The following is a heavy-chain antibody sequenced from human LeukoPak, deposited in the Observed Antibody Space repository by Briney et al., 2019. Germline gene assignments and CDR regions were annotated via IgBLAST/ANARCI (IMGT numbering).Heavy chain of an antibody. V-gene: IGHV5-51*01. CDR2: IYPGDSDT. CDR1: EYSFTSYW. CDR3: ARQGTYYDSSGYYVFDY. Sequence: GESLKISCKGSEYSFTSYWIGWVRQMPGKGLEWMGIIYPGDSDTRYSPSFQGQVTISADKSISTAYLQWSSLKASDTAMYYCARQGTYYDSSGYYVFDYWGQGTLVTVSS. J-gene: IGHJ4*02. D-gene: IGHD3-22*01.